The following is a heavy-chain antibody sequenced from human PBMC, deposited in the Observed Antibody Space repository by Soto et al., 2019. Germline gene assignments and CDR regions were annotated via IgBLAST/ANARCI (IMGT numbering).Heavy chain of an antibody. CDR1: GFTFSSYA. Sequence: GGSLRLSCAASGFTFSSYAMHWVRQAPGKGLEWVAVISYDGSNKYYADSVKGRFTISRDNSKNTLYLQMSSLRAEDTAVYYCAREGIAAAGVYYYYYGMDVWGQGTTATVSS. J-gene: IGHJ6*02. CDR2: ISYDGSNK. V-gene: IGHV3-30-3*01. D-gene: IGHD6-13*01. CDR3: AREGIAAAGVYYYYYGMDV.